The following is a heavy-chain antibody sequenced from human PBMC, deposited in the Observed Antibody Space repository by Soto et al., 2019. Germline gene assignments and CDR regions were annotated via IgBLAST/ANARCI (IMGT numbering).Heavy chain of an antibody. Sequence: SVKVSCKASGYTFTGYYMHWVRQAPGQGLEWMGWIVVSSGNTNYAQKFQERVTITRDMSTSTAYMELSSLRSEDTAVYYCAADPHGGYCTNGVCLGDAFDIWGQGTMVTVSS. CDR1: GYTFTGYY. V-gene: IGHV1-58*02. CDR3: AADPHGGYCTNGVCLGDAFDI. J-gene: IGHJ3*02. D-gene: IGHD2-8*01. CDR2: IVVSSGNT.